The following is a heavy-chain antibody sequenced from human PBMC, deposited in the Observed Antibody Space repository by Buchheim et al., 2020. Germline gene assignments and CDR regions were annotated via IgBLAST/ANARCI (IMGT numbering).Heavy chain of an antibody. J-gene: IGHJ6*02. Sequence: QVQLVQSGAEVQQPGASVKVSCKSSGYTFTGYYMHWVRQAPGQGLGWMGRINPNSGSTNYAQKFQVRVTMTKDTSISTAYMELSRLRSDDTAVYYCARSRFSGGSCYYRTGMDVWGQGTT. D-gene: IGHD2-15*01. CDR2: INPNSGST. CDR3: ARSRFSGGSCYYRTGMDV. CDR1: GYTFTGYY. V-gene: IGHV1-2*06.